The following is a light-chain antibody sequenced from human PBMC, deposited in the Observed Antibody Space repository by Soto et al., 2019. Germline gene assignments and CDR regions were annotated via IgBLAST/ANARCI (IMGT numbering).Light chain of an antibody. Sequence: DFQMTQSPSSLSASVGDRVTITCRASQDISDHLAGYQHKPAKVPKLLIYEASTLQSGVPSRFSGGGSGTDFPLTISTLQPEDVARDYCQKYNSAPLNFGQGPQVELK. CDR1: QDISDH. J-gene: IGKJ1*01. CDR3: QKYNSAPLN. CDR2: EAS. V-gene: IGKV1-27*01.